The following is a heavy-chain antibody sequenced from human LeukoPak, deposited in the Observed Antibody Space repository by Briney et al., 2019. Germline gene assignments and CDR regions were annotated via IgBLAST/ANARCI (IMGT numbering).Heavy chain of an antibody. J-gene: IGHJ4*02. CDR1: GFTFSSYA. CDR2: ISYDGSNK. CDR3: ARDLEYSSPEFDY. V-gene: IGHV3-30-3*01. Sequence: GGSLRLSCAASGFTFSSYAMHWVRQAPGKGLEWVAVISYDGSNKYYADSVKGRFTISRDNSKNTLYLQMNSLRAEDTAVYYCARDLEYSSPEFDYWGQGTLVTVSS. D-gene: IGHD6-6*01.